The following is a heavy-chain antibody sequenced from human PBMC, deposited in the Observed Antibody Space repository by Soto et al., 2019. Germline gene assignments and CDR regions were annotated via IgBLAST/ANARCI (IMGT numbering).Heavy chain of an antibody. V-gene: IGHV5-51*01. CDR3: ARRAQLSDGRAFDI. Sequence: GESLKISCKGFGYSFTSYWIAWVRQMPGKGLEWMGIIYPGDSDTTYSPSFQGQVAISADKSISTAYLQWSSLKASDTAMYYCARRAQLSDGRAFDIWGQGTMVTVSS. J-gene: IGHJ3*02. CDR2: IYPGDSDT. CDR1: GYSFTSYW. D-gene: IGHD1-1*01.